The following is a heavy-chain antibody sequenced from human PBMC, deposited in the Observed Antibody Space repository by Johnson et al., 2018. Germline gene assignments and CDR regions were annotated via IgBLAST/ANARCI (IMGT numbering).Heavy chain of an antibody. J-gene: IGHJ6*03. D-gene: IGHD2-15*01. Sequence: EVQLLETGAEVKEPGESLKISCKGSGYSFTSYWIGWVRQMPGKGLEWMGIISPGDSDTRYSPYFQGQVTLSADKSISTAYLQWSSLKASDTAMYYCAKLGYCSGGSCYFPDYHYYMDVWGKGNTVTVSS. CDR2: ISPGDSDT. CDR1: GYSFTSYW. V-gene: IGHV5-51*03. CDR3: AKLGYCSGGSCYFPDYHYYMDV.